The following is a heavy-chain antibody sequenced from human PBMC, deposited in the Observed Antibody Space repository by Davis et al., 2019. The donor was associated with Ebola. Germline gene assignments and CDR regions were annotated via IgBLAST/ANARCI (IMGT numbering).Heavy chain of an antibody. CDR3: AKGRTIPLALDF. Sequence: SLKISCGGSGFTFDDFAMHWVRQAPGKGLEWVSGISWNSDSIVYADSVKGRFTISRDNAKNSLYLQMNSLRGEDTALYYCAKGRTIPLALDFWGQGTLVTVSS. CDR1: GFTFDDFA. J-gene: IGHJ4*02. V-gene: IGHV3-9*01. D-gene: IGHD2-2*02. CDR2: ISWNSDSI.